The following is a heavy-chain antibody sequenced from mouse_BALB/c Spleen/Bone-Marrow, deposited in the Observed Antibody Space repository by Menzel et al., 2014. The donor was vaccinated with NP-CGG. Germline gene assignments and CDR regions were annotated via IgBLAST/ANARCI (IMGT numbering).Heavy chain of an antibody. CDR1: GCTFSNYW. J-gene: IGHJ2*01. CDR2: IYPGNSDT. Sequence: DVKLQESGTVLARPGAAVKMSCKASGCTFSNYWMHWVKQRPGQGLEWIGTIYPGNSDTTYNQKFKGKAKLTAVTSTSTAYMELSSLTNEDSAVYYCTTLARSDFDYWGQGTTLTVSS. CDR3: TTLARSDFDY. D-gene: IGHD3-1*01. V-gene: IGHV1-5*01.